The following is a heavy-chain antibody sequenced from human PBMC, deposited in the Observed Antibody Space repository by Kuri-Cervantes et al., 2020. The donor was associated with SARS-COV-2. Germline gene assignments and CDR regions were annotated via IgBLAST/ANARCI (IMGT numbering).Heavy chain of an antibody. CDR3: GRVSWLQLWHRYSDS. Sequence: SETLSLTCTVSGGSISSGDYYWSWIRQPPGKGLEWIGYIYYSGSTYYNPSLKSRVTISVDTSKNQVSLRLTSATAADTAVYYCGRVSWLQLWHRYSDSWGQGTLVTVSS. CDR1: GGSISSGDYY. D-gene: IGHD5-24*01. V-gene: IGHV4-30-4*08. CDR2: IYYSGST. J-gene: IGHJ4*02.